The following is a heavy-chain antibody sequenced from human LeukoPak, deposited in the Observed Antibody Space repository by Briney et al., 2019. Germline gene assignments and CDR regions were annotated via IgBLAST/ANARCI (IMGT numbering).Heavy chain of an antibody. CDR2: ISGSGGST. D-gene: IGHD6-6*01. CDR3: AKAFIAARRVLDY. CDR1: GFTFSSYA. V-gene: IGHV3-23*01. Sequence: GGSLRLSCAASGFTFSSYAMSWVRQAPGKGLEWVSIISGSGGSTYYADSVKGRFTISRDNSKNTLYLQMNSLRAEDTAVYYCAKAFIAARRVLDYWGQGTLVTVSS. J-gene: IGHJ4*02.